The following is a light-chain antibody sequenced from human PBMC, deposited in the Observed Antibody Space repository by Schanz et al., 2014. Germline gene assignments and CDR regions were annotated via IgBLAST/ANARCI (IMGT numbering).Light chain of an antibody. CDR2: HAS. CDR3: QQYNNWPPGT. Sequence: EIVLTQSPATLSLSPGERATLSCRASHSVSTYLAWYQQRPGQAPRLLINHASNRATGIPARFIGSGSGTDFTLTISSLQSEDFAVYYCQQYNNWPPGTFGPGTKVDIK. V-gene: IGKV3-11*01. J-gene: IGKJ3*01. CDR1: HSVSTY.